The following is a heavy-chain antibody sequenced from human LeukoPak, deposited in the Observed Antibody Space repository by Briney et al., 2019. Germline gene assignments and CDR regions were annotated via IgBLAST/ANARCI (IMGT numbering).Heavy chain of an antibody. CDR2: IRSKAYGGTT. D-gene: IGHD2-2*01. J-gene: IGHJ4*02. CDR1: GFTFGDYA. Sequence: GRSLRLSCTGSGFTFGDYAMSWVRQAPGKGLEWVGFIRSKAYGGTTEYAASVKGRFTISRDDSKSIAYLQMNSLKTEDTAVYYCSRDVQYCSSRCGGDYWGQGNLVTVSS. V-gene: IGHV3-49*04. CDR3: SRDVQYCSSRCGGDY.